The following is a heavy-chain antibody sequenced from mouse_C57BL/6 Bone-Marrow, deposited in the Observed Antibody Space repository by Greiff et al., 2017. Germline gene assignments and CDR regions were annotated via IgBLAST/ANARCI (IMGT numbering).Heavy chain of an antibody. CDR3: TRGGEDGRTPFDY. Sequence: EVQRVESGEGLVKPGGSLKLSCAASGFTFSSYAMSWVRQTPEKRLEWVAYISSGGDYIYYADTVKGRFTISRDNARNTLYLQMSSLKAEDTAMYYCTRGGEDGRTPFDYWGQGTTLTVSS. V-gene: IGHV5-9-1*02. CDR1: GFTFSSYA. J-gene: IGHJ2*01. D-gene: IGHD1-1*01. CDR2: ISSGGDYI.